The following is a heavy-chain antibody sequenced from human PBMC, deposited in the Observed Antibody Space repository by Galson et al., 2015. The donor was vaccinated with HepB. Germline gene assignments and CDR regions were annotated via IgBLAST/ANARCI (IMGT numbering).Heavy chain of an antibody. Sequence: SLRLSCAPSGFTVSGNYMSWVRQAPGKGLEWVSLIYSSTTTYYADSVKGRFTISRDNSKNALYLQMNSLRAEDTAVYYCARDQGDDYVNYYYYHGMDVWGQVTTVTGSS. CDR2: IYSSTTT. V-gene: IGHV3-66*03. D-gene: IGHD3-16*01. CDR1: GFTVSGNY. CDR3: ARDQGDDYVNYYYYHGMDV. J-gene: IGHJ6*02.